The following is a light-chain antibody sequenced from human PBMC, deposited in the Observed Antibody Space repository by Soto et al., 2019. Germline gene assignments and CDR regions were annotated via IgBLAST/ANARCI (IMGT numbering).Light chain of an antibody. CDR3: QHYNSYSEA. V-gene: IGKV1-5*03. J-gene: IGKJ1*01. CDR2: MAS. CDR1: QTISSW. Sequence: DIQMTQSPSTLSGSVGDRVTITCRASQTISSWLAWYQQKPGKAPKLLIYMASTLKSGVPSRFSGSGSGTEFTLTICSLQPDDFATYYCQHYNSYSEAFGQGPKVELK.